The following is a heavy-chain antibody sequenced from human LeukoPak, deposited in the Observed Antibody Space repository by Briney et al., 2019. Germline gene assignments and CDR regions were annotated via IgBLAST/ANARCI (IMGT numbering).Heavy chain of an antibody. J-gene: IGHJ4*02. CDR3: ARVSIILAAGTVDY. CDR2: IKQDGDEK. V-gene: IGHV3-7*03. D-gene: IGHD6-13*01. Sequence: PGGSLRLSCAASGFTFSKYCMSWVRQAPGKGLEWVANIKQDGDEKNYVDSVKGRFTISRDNAKNSLFLQMSSLRAEDTAIYYCARVSIILAAGTVDYWGRGTLVTVSS. CDR1: GFTFSKYC.